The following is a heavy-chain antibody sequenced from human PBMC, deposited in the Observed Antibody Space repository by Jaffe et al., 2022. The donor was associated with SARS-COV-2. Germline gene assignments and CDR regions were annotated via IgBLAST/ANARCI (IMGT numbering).Heavy chain of an antibody. D-gene: IGHD2-21*02. CDR1: GGSISSSSYY. V-gene: IGHV4-39*01. Sequence: QLQLQESGPGLVKPSETLSLTCTVSGGSISSSSYYWGWIRQPPGKGLEWIGSIYYSGSTYYNPSLKSRVTISVDTSKNQFSLKLSSVTAADTAVYYCARLIAYCGGDCYSGGYNWFDPWGQGTLVTVSS. CDR2: IYYSGST. J-gene: IGHJ5*02. CDR3: ARLIAYCGGDCYSGGYNWFDP.